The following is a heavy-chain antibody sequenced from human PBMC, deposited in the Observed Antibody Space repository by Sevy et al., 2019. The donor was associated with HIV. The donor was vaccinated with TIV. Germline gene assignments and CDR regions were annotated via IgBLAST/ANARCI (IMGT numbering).Heavy chain of an antibody. CDR2: IYTSGST. V-gene: IGHV4-4*07. J-gene: IGHJ5*02. CDR3: ASGERKYNWFDP. Sequence: SETLSLTCTVSGGSISSYYWSWIRQPAGKGLEWIGRIYTSGSTNYNPSLKSRVTMSVDTSKNQFSLKLSSVTAADTAVYYCASGERKYNWFDPWGQGTLVTVSS. D-gene: IGHD4-17*01. CDR1: GGSISSYY.